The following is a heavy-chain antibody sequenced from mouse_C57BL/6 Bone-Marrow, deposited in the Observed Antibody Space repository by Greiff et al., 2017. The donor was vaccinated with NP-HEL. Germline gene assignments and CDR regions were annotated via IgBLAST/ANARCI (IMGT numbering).Heavy chain of an antibody. V-gene: IGHV1-81*01. CDR3: AGPDGRFAY. J-gene: IGHJ3*01. CDR1: GYTFTSYG. Sequence: QVQLQQSGAELARPGASVKLSCKASGYTFTSYGISWVKQRPGQGLEWIGEIYPRSGNTYYNEKFKGKATLTADKSSSTAYMELRSLTSEDSAVYFCAGPDGRFAYWGQGTLVTVSA. D-gene: IGHD2-3*01. CDR2: IYPRSGNT.